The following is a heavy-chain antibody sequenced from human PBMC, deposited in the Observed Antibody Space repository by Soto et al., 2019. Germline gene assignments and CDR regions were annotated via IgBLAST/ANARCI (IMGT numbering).Heavy chain of an antibody. D-gene: IGHD6-19*01. CDR3: ALQYSSGWYGDY. CDR1: GGSISSSSYY. V-gene: IGHV4-39*01. CDR2: IYYSGST. Sequence: QLQLQESGPGLVKPSETLSLTCTVSGGSISSSSYYWGWIRQPPGKGLEWIGSIYYSGSTYYNPSLKSRVTISVDTSKNQFSLMLSSVTAADTAVYYCALQYSSGWYGDYWGQGTLVTVSS. J-gene: IGHJ4*02.